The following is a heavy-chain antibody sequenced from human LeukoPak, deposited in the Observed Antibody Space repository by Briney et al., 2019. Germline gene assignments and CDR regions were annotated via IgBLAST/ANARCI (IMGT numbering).Heavy chain of an antibody. D-gene: IGHD4-17*01. Sequence: GGSLRLSCTASGFTFGDYVMSWFRQAPGKGLEWVGFIRGKAYGGTTEYAASVKGRFTISRDDSKSIAYLQMNSLKTEDTAVYYCTRLSNDYGDYRDYYYGMDVWGQGTTVTVSS. CDR2: IRGKAYGGTT. J-gene: IGHJ6*02. CDR3: TRLSNDYGDYRDYYYGMDV. V-gene: IGHV3-49*03. CDR1: GFTFGDYV.